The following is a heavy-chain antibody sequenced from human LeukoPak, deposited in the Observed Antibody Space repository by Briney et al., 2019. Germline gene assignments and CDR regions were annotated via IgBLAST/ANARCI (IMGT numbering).Heavy chain of an antibody. J-gene: IGHJ4*02. D-gene: IGHD3-9*01. CDR3: ARDPVRRYDS. Sequence: GGSLRLSCAASGFTFSSFWMSWVRQAPGKGLECVASINDDGSEKYYVDSVKGRFTISRDNAKQSVYLQMNGLRAEDTAVYYCARDPVRRYDSWGQGTLVTVSS. V-gene: IGHV3-7*01. CDR2: INDDGSEK. CDR1: GFTFSSFW.